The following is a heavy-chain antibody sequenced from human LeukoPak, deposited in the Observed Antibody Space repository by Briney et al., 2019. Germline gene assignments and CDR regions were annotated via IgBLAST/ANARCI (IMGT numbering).Heavy chain of an antibody. Sequence: SETLSLTCTASGDSISSSNYYWDWIRQPPGKGLEWIGSIYYSGTTDYNPSLKSRVTISVDTSKSQFSLRLTSVTAADMAVYYCARRGAGYHNHFDYWGQGTLVTVSS. D-gene: IGHD3-10*01. CDR2: IYYSGTT. J-gene: IGHJ4*02. V-gene: IGHV4-39*01. CDR3: ARRGAGYHNHFDY. CDR1: GDSISSSNYY.